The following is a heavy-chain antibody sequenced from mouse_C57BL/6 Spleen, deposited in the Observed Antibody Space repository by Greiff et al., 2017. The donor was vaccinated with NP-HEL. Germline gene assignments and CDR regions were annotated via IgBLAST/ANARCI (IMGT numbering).Heavy chain of an antibody. CDR3: TRRGTVVAEDAMDY. V-gene: IGHV1-15*01. D-gene: IGHD1-1*01. Sequence: VQLQQSGAELVRPGASVTLSCKASGYTFTDYEMHWVKQTPVHGLEWIGAIDPETGGTAYNQKFKGKAILTADKSSSTAYMELRSLTSEDSAVYYCTRRGTVVAEDAMDYWGQGTSVTVSS. CDR1: GYTFTDYE. CDR2: IDPETGGT. J-gene: IGHJ4*01.